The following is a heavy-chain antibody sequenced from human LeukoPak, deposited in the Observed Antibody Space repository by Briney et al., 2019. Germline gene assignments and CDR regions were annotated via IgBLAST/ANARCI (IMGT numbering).Heavy chain of an antibody. CDR3: ARSGYSSSWPYWFDP. CDR1: GYTFTGYY. CDR2: INPNSGGT. J-gene: IGHJ5*02. D-gene: IGHD6-13*01. V-gene: IGHV1-2*02. Sequence: GASVKVSCKASGYTFTGYYMHWVRQAPGQGLEWMGWINPNSGGTNYAQKFQGRVTMTRDTSISTAYMELSRLRSDDTAVYYCARSGYSSSWPYWFDPWGQGTLVTVSS.